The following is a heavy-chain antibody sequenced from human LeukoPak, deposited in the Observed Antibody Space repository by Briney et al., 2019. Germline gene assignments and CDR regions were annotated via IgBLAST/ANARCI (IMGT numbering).Heavy chain of an antibody. V-gene: IGHV4-34*01. D-gene: IGHD3-22*01. J-gene: IGHJ5*02. Sequence: SETLSLTCAVYGGSFSGYYWSWIRQPPWKGLEWVGEINHSGSTNYNPSLKSRVTISVDTSKNQFSLKLSSVTAADTAVYYCARSSDETWNITMIVVGFDPWGQGTLVTVSS. CDR3: ARSSDETWNITMIVVGFDP. CDR1: GGSFSGYY. CDR2: INHSGST.